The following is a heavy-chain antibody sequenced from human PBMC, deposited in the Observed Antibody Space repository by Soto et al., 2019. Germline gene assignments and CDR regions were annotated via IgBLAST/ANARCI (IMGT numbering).Heavy chain of an antibody. Sequence: SETLSLTCAVYGGSFSGYYWSWIRQPPGKGLEWIGEINHSGSTNYNPSLKSRVTISVDTSKNQFSLKLSSVTAADTAVYYCARGTNSGSYRNFDYWGQGTLVTVSS. V-gene: IGHV4-34*01. D-gene: IGHD1-26*01. CDR1: GGSFSGYY. CDR3: ARGTNSGSYRNFDY. CDR2: INHSGST. J-gene: IGHJ4*02.